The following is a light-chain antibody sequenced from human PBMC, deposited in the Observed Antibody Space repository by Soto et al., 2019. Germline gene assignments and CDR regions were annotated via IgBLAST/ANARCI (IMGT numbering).Light chain of an antibody. Sequence: SALSQPGSVSGSPGLAITLSCTETSSDVGNYKCVSWYQQHPGKAPKLMIYEVSNRPSGVSNRFSGSKSGNTASLTISGLHAEYETDYYCFSYTSSGTYVFGTGTKVAV. CDR2: EVS. J-gene: IGLJ1*01. V-gene: IGLV2-14*01. CDR3: FSYTSSGTYV. CDR1: SSDVGNYKC.